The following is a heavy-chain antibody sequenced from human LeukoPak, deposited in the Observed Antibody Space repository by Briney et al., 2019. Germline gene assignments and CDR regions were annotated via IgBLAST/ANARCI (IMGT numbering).Heavy chain of an antibody. V-gene: IGHV4-59*01. D-gene: IGHD3-22*01. CDR2: IYYSGST. CDR1: GGSISSYY. Sequence: SETLSLTCTVSGGSISSYYWSWIRQPPGKGLEWIGYIYYSGSTNYNPSLKSRVTISVDTSKNQFSLKLSSVTAADTAVYYCARWANYYDSSGYYSYFDYWGQGTLVTVSS. CDR3: ARWANYYDSSGYYSYFDY. J-gene: IGHJ4*02.